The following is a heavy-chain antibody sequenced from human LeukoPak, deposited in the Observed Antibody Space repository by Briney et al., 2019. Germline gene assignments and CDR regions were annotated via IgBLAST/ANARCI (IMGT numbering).Heavy chain of an antibody. CDR1: GGSISSYY. CDR2: IYTSGST. D-gene: IGHD2-15*01. Sequence: SETLSLTCTDSGGSISSYYWSWIRQPAGKGLEWIGRIYTSGSTNYNPSLKSRVTMSVDTSKNQFSLKLSSVTAADTAVYYCARGSRRLCSGGSCYSTDWFDPWGQGTLVTVSS. CDR3: ARGSRRLCSGGSCYSTDWFDP. J-gene: IGHJ5*02. V-gene: IGHV4-4*07.